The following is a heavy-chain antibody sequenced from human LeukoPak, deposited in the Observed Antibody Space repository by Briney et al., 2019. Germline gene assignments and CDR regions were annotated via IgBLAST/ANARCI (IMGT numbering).Heavy chain of an antibody. CDR1: GGTFSSYA. CDR3: ARVHSYDGYGDDYFDY. V-gene: IGHV1-69*04. J-gene: IGHJ4*02. D-gene: IGHD4/OR15-4a*01. Sequence: SVKVSCKASGGTFSSYAISWVRQAPGQGLEWMGRIIPILGTTNYAQELQRRVTITADKSTSTAYMELSSLRSEDTAVYYCARVHSYDGYGDDYFDYWGQGTLVTVSS. CDR2: IIPILGTT.